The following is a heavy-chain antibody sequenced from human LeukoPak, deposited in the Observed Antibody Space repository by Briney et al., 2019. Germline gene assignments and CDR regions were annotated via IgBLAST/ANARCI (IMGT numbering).Heavy chain of an antibody. CDR1: GYTFTSYG. CDR3: ARVYYDILTGYYTNPTQDY. CDR2: ISAYNGNT. J-gene: IGHJ4*02. V-gene: IGHV1-18*01. Sequence: GASVKVSCKASGYTFTSYGISWVRQAPGQGLEWMGWISAYNGNTNYAQKLQGRVTMTTDTSTSTAYMELRSLRSDDTAVYYCARVYYDILTGYYTNPTQDYWGQGTLVTVSS. D-gene: IGHD3-9*01.